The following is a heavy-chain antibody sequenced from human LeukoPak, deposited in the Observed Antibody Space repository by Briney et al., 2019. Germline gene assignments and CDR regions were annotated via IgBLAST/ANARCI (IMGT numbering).Heavy chain of an antibody. CDR2: IGSAGDT. Sequence: PGGSLRLSCAASGFTFSSYDMHWVRQATGKGLEWVSGIGSAGDTYYRGSVKGRFTIYRENAKNSLYLQITSLRLEDTAVYYCARRHLPVVDGDSLSDAFDIWGQGTMVTVSS. D-gene: IGHD2-15*01. CDR3: ARRHLPVVDGDSLSDAFDI. J-gene: IGHJ3*02. CDR1: GFTFSSYD. V-gene: IGHV3-13*01.